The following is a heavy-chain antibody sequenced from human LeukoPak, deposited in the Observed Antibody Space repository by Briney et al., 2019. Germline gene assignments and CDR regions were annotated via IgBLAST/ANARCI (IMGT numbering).Heavy chain of an antibody. V-gene: IGHV4-34*01. D-gene: IGHD6-13*01. J-gene: IGHJ6*04. Sequence: SETLSLTCAVYGGSFSGYYWSWTRQPPGEGLEWIGEINHSGSTNYNPSLKSRVTISVDTSKNQFSLKLSSVTAADTAVYYCARGQTSSWDVWGKGTTVTVSS. CDR3: ARGQTSSWDV. CDR1: GGSFSGYY. CDR2: INHSGST.